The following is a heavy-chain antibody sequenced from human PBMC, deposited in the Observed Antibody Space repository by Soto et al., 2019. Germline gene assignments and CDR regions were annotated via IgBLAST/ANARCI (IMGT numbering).Heavy chain of an antibody. Sequence: GGSLRLSCAASGFTFSSYSMNWVRQAPGKGLEWVSSISSSSSYIYYADSVKGRFTISRGNAKNSLYLQMNSLRAEDTAVYYCARDRLAVAVSDYWGQGTLVTVSS. CDR1: GFTFSSYS. CDR3: ARDRLAVAVSDY. CDR2: ISSSSSYI. J-gene: IGHJ4*02. V-gene: IGHV3-21*01. D-gene: IGHD6-19*01.